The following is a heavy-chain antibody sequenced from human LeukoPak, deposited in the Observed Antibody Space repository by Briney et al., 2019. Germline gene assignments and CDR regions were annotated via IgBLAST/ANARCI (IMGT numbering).Heavy chain of an antibody. D-gene: IGHD3-22*01. CDR1: GFTFSSYS. V-gene: IGHV3-21*01. CDR3: ARDPFYYDSSGPPDY. Sequence: GGSLRLSCAASGFTFSSYSMNWVRQAPGKGLEWVSSISSSSSYIYYADSVKGRFTISRDNAKNSLYLQMNSLRAEDTAVYYCARDPFYYDSSGPPDYWGQGTLVTVSS. J-gene: IGHJ4*02. CDR2: ISSSSSYI.